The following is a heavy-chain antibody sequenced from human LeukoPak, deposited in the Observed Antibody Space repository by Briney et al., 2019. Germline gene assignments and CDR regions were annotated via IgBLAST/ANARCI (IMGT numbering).Heavy chain of an antibody. D-gene: IGHD5-12*01. Sequence: GGSLRLSCAASGFTFSSYSMNWVRQAPGKGLEWVSYISSSSSTIYYADSVKGRFTISRDNAKNSLYLQMNSLRAEDTAVYYCARPGSSGYDFDGLYFDYWGQGTLVTVS. CDR2: ISSSSSTI. V-gene: IGHV3-48*04. CDR1: GFTFSSYS. CDR3: ARPGSSGYDFDGLYFDY. J-gene: IGHJ4*02.